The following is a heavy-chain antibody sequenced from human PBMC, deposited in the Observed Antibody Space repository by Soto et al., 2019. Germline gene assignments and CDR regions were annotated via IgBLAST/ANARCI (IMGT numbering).Heavy chain of an antibody. CDR1: GYTFTSYG. CDR3: AALRLYSRSWEPGY. V-gene: IGHV1-18*01. CDR2: IGVGSGNT. D-gene: IGHD6-13*01. J-gene: IGHJ4*02. Sequence: ASVKVSCKASGYTFTSYGISWVRQAPGQGLEWMGWIGVGSGNTNYAQKLQDRVTITRDMSTSTAYMELSSLRSEDTAVYYCAALRLYSRSWEPGYWGQGILVTVSS.